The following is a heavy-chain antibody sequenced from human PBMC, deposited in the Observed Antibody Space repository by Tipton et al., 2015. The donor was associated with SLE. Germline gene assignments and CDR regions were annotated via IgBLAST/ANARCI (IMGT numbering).Heavy chain of an antibody. Sequence: TLSLTCTVSGDSISSGSYYWSWIRQPPGKGLEWIGYIYYSGRTYYNPSLKSRISISVDTSKNQFSLNLSSVTAADTAVYYCARFPTYHFDLWGQGTLVTVSS. J-gene: IGHJ4*02. D-gene: IGHD2-2*01. CDR1: GDSISSGSYY. CDR2: IYYSGRT. V-gene: IGHV4-31*03. CDR3: ARFPTYHFDL.